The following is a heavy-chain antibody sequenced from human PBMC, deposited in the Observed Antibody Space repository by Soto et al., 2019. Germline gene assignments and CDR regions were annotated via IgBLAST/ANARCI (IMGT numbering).Heavy chain of an antibody. J-gene: IGHJ3*02. CDR1: GFTFDDYA. Sequence: GGSLRLSCAASGFTFDDYAMHWVRQAPGKGLEWVSGISWNSGSIGYADSVKGRFTISRDNAKNSLYLQMNSLRAEDTALYYCAKGFGYYDFWSGYGLLSDAFDIWGQGTMVTVSS. D-gene: IGHD3-3*01. CDR3: AKGFGYYDFWSGYGLLSDAFDI. CDR2: ISWNSGSI. V-gene: IGHV3-9*01.